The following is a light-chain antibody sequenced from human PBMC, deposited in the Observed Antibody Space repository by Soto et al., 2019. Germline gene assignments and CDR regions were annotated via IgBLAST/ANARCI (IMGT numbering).Light chain of an antibody. Sequence: DIQLTQSPSFLSASVGDRVTISCRASQGISDYLAWYQQKPGKAPKLLIYGASTLQSGVPSRFSGSASGTEFTLTISSLQPEDCAVYYCQQYSDWAAYTFGQGTKLEIK. J-gene: IGKJ2*01. CDR3: QQYSDWAAYT. V-gene: IGKV1-9*01. CDR1: QGISDY. CDR2: GAS.